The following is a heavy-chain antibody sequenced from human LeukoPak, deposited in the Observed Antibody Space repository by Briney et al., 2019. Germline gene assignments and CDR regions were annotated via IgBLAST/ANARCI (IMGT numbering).Heavy chain of an antibody. D-gene: IGHD1-26*01. J-gene: IGHJ4*02. V-gene: IGHV3-33*06. CDR1: GFTFSSYG. CDR3: AKHQVGATTWAFDY. Sequence: GGSLRLSCAASGFTFSSYGMNWVRQAPGKGLEWVAIIWYDGSNKYYADSVKGRFTISRDNSKNTSYLQMNSLRAEDTAVYYCAKHQVGATTWAFDYWGQGTLVTVSS. CDR2: IWYDGSNK.